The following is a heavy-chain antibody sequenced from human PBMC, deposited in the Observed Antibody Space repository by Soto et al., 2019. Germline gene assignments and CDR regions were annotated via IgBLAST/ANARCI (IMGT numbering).Heavy chain of an antibody. CDR3: AREKSQYSSCLDY. CDR2: IYYSGST. D-gene: IGHD6-19*01. CDR1: GGSISSGGNY. V-gene: IGHV4-31*03. J-gene: IGHJ4*02. Sequence: QVQLQESCPGLVTPSQTLSLTCTVSGGSISSGGNYWSWIRQHPGKGLEWIGYIYYSGSTYCNRSLKSRVTITVDTSKNQFSLKLSSVTAADTAVYYCAREKSQYSSCLDYWGQGTLGTVST.